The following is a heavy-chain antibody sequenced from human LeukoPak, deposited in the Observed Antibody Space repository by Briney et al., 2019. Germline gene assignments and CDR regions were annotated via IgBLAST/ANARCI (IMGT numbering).Heavy chain of an antibody. CDR1: GFTFSSYA. Sequence: GGSLRLSCAASGFTFSSYAMSWVRQAPGKGLEWVSAISGSGGSTYYADSVKGRFTISRDNSKNTLYLQMNSLRAEDTAVYYCARDIVVVPAAPDYWGQGTLVTVSS. CDR3: ARDIVVVPAAPDY. V-gene: IGHV3-23*01. D-gene: IGHD2-2*01. J-gene: IGHJ4*02. CDR2: ISGSGGST.